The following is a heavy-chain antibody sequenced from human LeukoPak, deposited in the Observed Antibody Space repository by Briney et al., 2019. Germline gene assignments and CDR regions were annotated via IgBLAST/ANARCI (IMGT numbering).Heavy chain of an antibody. J-gene: IGHJ4*02. CDR1: GFTFSSYS. CDR2: IKSKNDGETT. V-gene: IGHV3-15*01. Sequence: PGGSLRLSCAASGFTFSSYSMNWVRQAPGKGLEWVGRIKSKNDGETTDYAAPMTGRYTISRDDSKNTLYLQMNSLKTEDAAVYYCTTGRLVAANWGQGTLVTVSS. CDR3: TTGRLVAAN. D-gene: IGHD5-12*01.